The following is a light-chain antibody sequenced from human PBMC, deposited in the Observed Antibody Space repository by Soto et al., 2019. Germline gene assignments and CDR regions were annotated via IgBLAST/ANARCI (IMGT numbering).Light chain of an antibody. V-gene: IGLV4-69*01. CDR3: QTWGTCIRV. J-gene: IGLJ3*02. Sequence: QPVLTQSPSASASLGASVKFTCTLSSGHSSYAIAWHQQQPEKGPRYLMKLNSDGSHSKGDGIPDRFSGSSSGAERYLTISSLQSEDEADYYCQTWGTCIRVFGGGTQLTVL. CDR1: SGHSSYA. CDR2: LNSDGSH.